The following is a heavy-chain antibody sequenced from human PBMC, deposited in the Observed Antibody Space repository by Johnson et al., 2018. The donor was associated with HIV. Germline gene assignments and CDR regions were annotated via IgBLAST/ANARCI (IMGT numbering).Heavy chain of an antibody. V-gene: IGHV3-30-3*01. CDR1: GFTFRNYD. J-gene: IGHJ3*02. D-gene: IGHD2-15*01. CDR2: ILYDGTKN. CDR3: ARACSGGTCYRNRWAFDI. Sequence: QVQLVESGGGVVQPGRSLRLSCGGSGFTFRNYDLHWVRQAPGKGLEGVAVILYDGTKNYYPDSEKGRFTMSRDNSNNTVYLQMNSLRVEDTAVYYCARACSGGTCYRNRWAFDIWGQGTMVTVSS.